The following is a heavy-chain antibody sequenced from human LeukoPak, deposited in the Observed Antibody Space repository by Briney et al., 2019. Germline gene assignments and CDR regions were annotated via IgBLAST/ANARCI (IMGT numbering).Heavy chain of an antibody. Sequence: PSETLSLTCTVSGASISSYYWSWIRQPPGKGLEWIGYVYYSGSTNYNPSLKSRVTISVGTSKNQFSLNLSSVTAADMAVYYCARRVGHSYGFDYWGQGTVVTVSS. CDR2: VYYSGST. V-gene: IGHV4-59*08. D-gene: IGHD5-18*01. CDR1: GASISSYY. J-gene: IGHJ4*02. CDR3: ARRVGHSYGFDY.